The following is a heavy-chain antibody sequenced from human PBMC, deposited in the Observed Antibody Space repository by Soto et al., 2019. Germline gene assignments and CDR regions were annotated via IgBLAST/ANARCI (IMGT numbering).Heavy chain of an antibody. D-gene: IGHD3-10*01. CDR3: ARTPVLLWFGELLPFDY. CDR2: INPNSGGT. CDR1: GYTFTGYY. J-gene: IGHJ4*02. Sequence: WASVKVSCKASGYTFTGYYMHWVRQAPGQGLEWMGWINPNSGGTNYAQKFQGRVTMTRDTSISTAYMELSRLRSDDTAVYYCARTPVLLWFGELLPFDYWGQGTLVTVSS. V-gene: IGHV1-2*02.